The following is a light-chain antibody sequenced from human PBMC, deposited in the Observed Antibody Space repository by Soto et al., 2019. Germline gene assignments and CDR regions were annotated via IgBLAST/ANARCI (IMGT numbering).Light chain of an antibody. V-gene: IGKV1-5*01. J-gene: IGKJ1*01. CDR1: QSLSRW. CDR2: DVS. CDR3: KQLSTFPRGT. Sequence: DIQMTQSPSTLSASVGDRVTVTCRASQSLSRWLAWYQQKPGKAPKLLIYDVSTLETGVPSRFRGSGSGTEFPPPIRSLRLYYFATFYCKQLSTFPRGTLGQGTRV.